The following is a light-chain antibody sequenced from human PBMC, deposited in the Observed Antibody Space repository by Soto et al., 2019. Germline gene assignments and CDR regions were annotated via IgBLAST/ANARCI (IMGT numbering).Light chain of an antibody. J-gene: IGKJ3*01. CDR2: GAS. Sequence: IIMTQSPATLSVSPGERVTLSCRASQSISTNVAWYQQKPGQAPRLLIYGASTRATHIPDRFTGSGSETEFTLSVSSLQPEDFAVYYCQQYNNWPPRVTFGPGTKVDIK. CDR3: QQYNNWPPRVT. CDR1: QSISTN. V-gene: IGKV3-15*01.